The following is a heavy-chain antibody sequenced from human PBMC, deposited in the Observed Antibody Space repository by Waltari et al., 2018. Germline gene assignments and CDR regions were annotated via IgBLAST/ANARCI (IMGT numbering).Heavy chain of an antibody. CDR1: GGTFSSYA. D-gene: IGHD3-22*01. Sequence: QVQLVQSGAEVKKPGSSVKVSCKASGGTFSSYAISWVRQAPGQGLEWMGGIIPIFGTANYAQKFQGRVTITTDESTSTAYMELSSLRSEDTAVYYCAREVDYYDSSGYYYCWFDPWGQGTLVIVSS. CDR2: IIPIFGTA. J-gene: IGHJ5*02. V-gene: IGHV1-69*05. CDR3: AREVDYYDSSGYYYCWFDP.